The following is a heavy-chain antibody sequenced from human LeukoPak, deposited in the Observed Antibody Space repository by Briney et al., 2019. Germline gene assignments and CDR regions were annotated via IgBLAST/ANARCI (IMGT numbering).Heavy chain of an antibody. CDR1: GFTVSSNY. V-gene: IGHV3-23*01. J-gene: IGHJ4*02. CDR2: ISGSGGST. D-gene: IGHD4-17*01. CDR3: AKDGLYGDYVYFDY. Sequence: PGGSLRLSCAASGFTVSSNYMSWVRQAPGKGLEWVSVISGSGGSTYYADSVRGRFTISRDNSKNTLSLQMTSLRDEDTALYYCAKDGLYGDYVYFDYWGQGTLVTVSS.